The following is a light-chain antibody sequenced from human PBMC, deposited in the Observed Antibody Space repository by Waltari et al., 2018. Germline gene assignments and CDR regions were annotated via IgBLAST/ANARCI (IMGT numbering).Light chain of an antibody. CDR1: QSVNSR. Sequence: EIVMTQSPATLSASPGERVTLSCRASQSVNSRLAWYQQKPGQAPTLLIYGASTRATGIPARFSGSGSATEFTLTISSLQSEDFAVYYCQQYNDRPLTFGQGTKVEIK. J-gene: IGKJ1*01. CDR2: GAS. V-gene: IGKV3-15*01. CDR3: QQYNDRPLT.